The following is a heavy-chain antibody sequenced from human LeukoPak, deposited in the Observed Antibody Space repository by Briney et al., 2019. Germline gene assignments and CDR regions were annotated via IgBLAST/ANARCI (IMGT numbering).Heavy chain of an antibody. Sequence: GGSLRLSCAASGFTFSSYSMNWVRQAPGKGLEWVSYISSSSSTIYYADSVKGRFTISRDNAKNSLYLQMNSLRAEDTAVYYCARYKELELNDYWGQGTLVTVSS. CDR1: GFTFSSYS. CDR2: ISSSSSTI. J-gene: IGHJ4*02. V-gene: IGHV3-48*04. CDR3: ARYKELELNDY. D-gene: IGHD1-7*01.